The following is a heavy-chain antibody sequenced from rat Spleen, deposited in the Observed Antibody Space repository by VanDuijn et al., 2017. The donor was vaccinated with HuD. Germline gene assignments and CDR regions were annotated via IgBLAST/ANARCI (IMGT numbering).Heavy chain of an antibody. V-gene: IGHV5-29*01. D-gene: IGHD1-9*01. J-gene: IGHJ2*01. CDR1: GFTFSDYN. CDR3: VRHGYTRYYFDY. CDR2: ISYDGIST. Sequence: EVQLVESDGGLVQPGRSLKLSCAASGFTFSDYNMAWVRQAPTKGLEWVATISYDGISTYYRDSVKGRFTISRNNAKSTLYLQMDSLRSEDTATYYCVRHGYTRYYFDYWGQGVMVTVSS.